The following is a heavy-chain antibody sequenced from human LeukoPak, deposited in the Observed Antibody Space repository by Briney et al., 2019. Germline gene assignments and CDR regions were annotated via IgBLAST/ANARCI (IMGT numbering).Heavy chain of an antibody. Sequence: SETLSLTCAVYGGSFSGYYWSWIRQPPGKGLEWIGEINHSGSTNYNPSLKSRVTISVDTSKNQFSLKLSSVTAADTAVYYCARANVFYPHTQSSYFDYWGQGTLVTVSS. CDR2: INHSGST. J-gene: IGHJ4*02. D-gene: IGHD2-2*01. V-gene: IGHV4-34*01. CDR3: ARANVFYPHTQSSYFDY. CDR1: GGSFSGYY.